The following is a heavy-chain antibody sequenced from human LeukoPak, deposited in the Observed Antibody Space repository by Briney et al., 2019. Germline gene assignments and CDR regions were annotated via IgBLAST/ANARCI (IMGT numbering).Heavy chain of an antibody. V-gene: IGHV3-30-3*01. CDR1: GSTLSSYA. D-gene: IGHD3-3*01. J-gene: IGHJ4*02. CDR2: LSYRGSNE. CDR3: ARAALELLDPFDC. Sequence: QPGGSLRLSCEASGSTLSSYAMHWVRQAPGKGLEWVAVLSYRGSNEYYAESVEGRFSISRDTSKNTLSLQMNSLTTEDTAVYYCARAALELLDPFDCWGQGTLVTVSS.